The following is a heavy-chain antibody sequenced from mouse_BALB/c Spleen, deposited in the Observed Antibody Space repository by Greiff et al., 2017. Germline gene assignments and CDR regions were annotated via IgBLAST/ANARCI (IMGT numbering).Heavy chain of an antibody. CDR2: IRNKANGYTT. CDR3: ARDYYGYWFAY. V-gene: IGHV7-3*02. Sequence: EVQLQESGGGLVQPGGSLRLSCATSGFTFTDYYMSWVRQPPGKALEWLGFIRNKANGYTTEYSASVKGRFTISRDNSQSILYLQMNTLRAEDSATYYCARDYYGYWFAYWGQGTLVTVSA. CDR1: GFTFTDYY. D-gene: IGHD1-2*01. J-gene: IGHJ3*01.